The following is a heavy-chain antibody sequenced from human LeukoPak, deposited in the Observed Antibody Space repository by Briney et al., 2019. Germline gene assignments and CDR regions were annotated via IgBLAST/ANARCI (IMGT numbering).Heavy chain of an antibody. CDR3: ARGLSVGNYYDSSGLNNWFDP. D-gene: IGHD3-22*01. Sequence: PSETLSLTCTVSGGSISSYYWSWIRRPPGKGLEWIGYIYYSGRTNYNSSLKSRVTISVDTSKNQFSLKLSSVTAADTAVYYCARGLSVGNYYDSSGLNNWFDPWGQGTLVTVSS. CDR1: GGSISSYY. V-gene: IGHV4-59*01. J-gene: IGHJ5*02. CDR2: IYYSGRT.